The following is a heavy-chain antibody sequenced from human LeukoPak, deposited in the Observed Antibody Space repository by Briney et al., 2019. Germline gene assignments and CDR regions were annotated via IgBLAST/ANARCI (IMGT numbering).Heavy chain of an antibody. V-gene: IGHV4-59*08. CDR1: GGSISSYY. Sequence: SETLSLTCTVSGGSISSYYWSWIRQPPGKGLEWIGYIYYSGSTNYNPSLTSRVTISVDTYKNQFSLKMSSVAAADTAVYYCAQLTLLDCGYDPHNWFDPWGQGTLVTVSS. CDR2: IYYSGST. CDR3: AQLTLLDCGYDPHNWFDP. D-gene: IGHD5-12*01. J-gene: IGHJ5*02.